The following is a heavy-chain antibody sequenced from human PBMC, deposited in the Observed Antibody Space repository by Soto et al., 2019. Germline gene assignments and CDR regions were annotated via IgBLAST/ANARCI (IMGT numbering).Heavy chain of an antibody. V-gene: IGHV3-23*01. CDR1: GFTFSSYA. CDR3: AKDLRGGAAAVLFDY. D-gene: IGHD6-13*01. CDR2: ITSSGGST. Sequence: GGSLRLSCAASGFTFSSYAMSWVRQAPGKGLDWVSAITSSGGSTYYADSVKGRFTISRDNSKNTLYLQMNSLRAEDTAIYYCAKDLRGGAAAVLFDYWGQGTLVTVFS. J-gene: IGHJ4*02.